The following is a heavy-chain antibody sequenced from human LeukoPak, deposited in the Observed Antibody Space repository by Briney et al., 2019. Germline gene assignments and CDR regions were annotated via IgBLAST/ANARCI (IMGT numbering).Heavy chain of an antibody. Sequence: SETLSLTCIVSGYSIGSDFYWGWIRQPPGKGLEWIASINRSGNTYSNSSLKSRVRMSIDTSKNHFSLRLTSVTAADTAVYYCGRHSVASPSDAWGPGTLVTVSS. CDR2: INRSGNT. D-gene: IGHD2-21*01. V-gene: IGHV4-38-2*02. CDR1: GYSIGSDFY. CDR3: GRHSVASPSDA. J-gene: IGHJ5*02.